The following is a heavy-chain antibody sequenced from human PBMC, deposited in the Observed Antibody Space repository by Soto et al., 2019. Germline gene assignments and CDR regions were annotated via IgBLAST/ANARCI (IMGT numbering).Heavy chain of an antibody. CDR3: AGGVAATHMGGTIDY. D-gene: IGHD2-15*01. CDR1: GGSFSGYY. J-gene: IGHJ4*02. CDR2: INHSGST. V-gene: IGHV4-34*01. Sequence: SETLSLTCAVYGGSFSGYYWSWIRQPPGKGLEWIGEINHSGSTNYNPSLKSRVTISVDTSKNQFSLKLSSVTAADTAVYYCAGGVAATHMGGTIDYWGQGTLVTVSS.